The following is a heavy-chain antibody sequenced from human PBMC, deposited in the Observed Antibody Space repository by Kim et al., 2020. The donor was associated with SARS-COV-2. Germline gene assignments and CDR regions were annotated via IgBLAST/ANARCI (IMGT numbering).Heavy chain of an antibody. D-gene: IGHD6-13*01. CDR3: ARGLGQQLALYYYYYGMDV. V-gene: IGHV1-2*04. Sequence: ASVKVSCKASGYTFTGYYMHWVRQAPGQGLEWMGWINPNSGGTNYAQKFQGWVTMTRDTSISTAYMELSRLRSDDTAVYYCARGLGQQLALYYYYYGMDVWGQGTTVTVSS. CDR1: GYTFTGYY. CDR2: INPNSGGT. J-gene: IGHJ6*02.